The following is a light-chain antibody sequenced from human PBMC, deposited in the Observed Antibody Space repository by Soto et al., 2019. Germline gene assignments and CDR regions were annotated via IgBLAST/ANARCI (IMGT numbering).Light chain of an antibody. CDR3: NSLRVNHLYV. Sequence: QSALTQPASVSGSPGQTITISCTGTSGDVGRYNTVSWYQHHPGKAPKLIIYEVTHRPAGISDRFSASKSGNTASLTISGLQAEDEADYYCNSLRVNHLYVFGSGTKVTVL. V-gene: IGLV2-14*01. CDR1: SGDVGRYNT. CDR2: EVT. J-gene: IGLJ1*01.